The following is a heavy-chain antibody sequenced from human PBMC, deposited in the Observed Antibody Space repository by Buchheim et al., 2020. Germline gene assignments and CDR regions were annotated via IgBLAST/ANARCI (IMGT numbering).Heavy chain of an antibody. J-gene: IGHJ4*02. CDR2: IYPGDSST. CDR1: GYSFTNYW. CDR3: ARAETDSSGYRPYYFDY. Sequence: EVQLVQSGAEVKKPGESLKISCEASGYSFTNYWIAWVRQMPGKGLEWMAMIYPGDSSTKYSPSFQAQVTLSAVKSISTAYLQWSSLKASDTAMYYCARAETDSSGYRPYYFDYWGQGTL. D-gene: IGHD3-22*01. V-gene: IGHV5-51*01.